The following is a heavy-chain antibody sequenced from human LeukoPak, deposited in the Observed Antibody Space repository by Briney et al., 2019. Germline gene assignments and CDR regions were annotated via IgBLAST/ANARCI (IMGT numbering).Heavy chain of an antibody. J-gene: IGHJ4*02. Sequence: SGGSLRLSCAASGFTFSSYSMNWVRQAPGKGLEWVSYISSSSSTIYYADSVKGRFTISRDNAKNSLYLQMNSLRAEDTAVYYCAKELLWFGELYPFEFWGQGTLVTVSS. D-gene: IGHD3-10*01. CDR3: AKELLWFGELYPFEF. CDR1: GFTFSSYS. CDR2: ISSSSSTI. V-gene: IGHV3-48*04.